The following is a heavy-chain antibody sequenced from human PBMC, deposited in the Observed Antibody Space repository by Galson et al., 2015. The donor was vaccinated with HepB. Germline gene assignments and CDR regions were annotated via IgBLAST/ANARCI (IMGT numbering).Heavy chain of an antibody. CDR2: TCYRSKWYN. V-gene: IGHV6-1*01. Sequence: SGDSVSSNSAAWNWIRQSPSRGLEWLGRTCYRSKWYNDYAVSVKSRITINPDTSKNQFSLQLNSVTPEDTAVYYCARDQGSSCIAAAGNLGYYYYGMDVWGQGTTATVSS. CDR1: GDSVSSNSAA. CDR3: ARDQGSSCIAAAGNLGYYYYGMDV. J-gene: IGHJ6*02. D-gene: IGHD6-13*01.